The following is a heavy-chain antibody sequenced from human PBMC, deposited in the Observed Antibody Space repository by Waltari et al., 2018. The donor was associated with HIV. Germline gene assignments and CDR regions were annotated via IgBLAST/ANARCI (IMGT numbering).Heavy chain of an antibody. CDR1: GGSIRTHNYY. Sequence: QLHLLESGPGLVKPSETLSLTCSVSGGSIRTHNYYWAWIRQSPGKGLEWIGTIYYDGSTYYNPSLESRVTISVDTSKSQFSLRLTSVTAADTAVYFCARERGGYYGSGTYPGGAMNVWGQGTTVIVSS. J-gene: IGHJ6*02. V-gene: IGHV4-39*07. CDR2: IYYDGST. D-gene: IGHD3-10*01. CDR3: ARERGGYYGSGTYPGGAMNV.